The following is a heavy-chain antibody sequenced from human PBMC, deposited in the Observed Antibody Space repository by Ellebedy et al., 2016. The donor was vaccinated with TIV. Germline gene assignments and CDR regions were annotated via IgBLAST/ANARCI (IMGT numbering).Heavy chain of an antibody. Sequence: GESLKISCAASEFTFSTYAMHWVRQAPGKGLEWVSTISTSSSYTKCADSVKGRFTVSRDDAKNSLYLHMNSLKAEDTAVYYCVRTGRPWFDYWGQGTLVTVSS. CDR3: VRTGRPWFDY. D-gene: IGHD2-8*02. V-gene: IGHV3-21*06. CDR1: EFTFSTYA. J-gene: IGHJ4*02. CDR2: ISTSSSYT.